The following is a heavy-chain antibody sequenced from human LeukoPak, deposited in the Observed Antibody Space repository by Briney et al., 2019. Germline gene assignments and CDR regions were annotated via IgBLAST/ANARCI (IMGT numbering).Heavy chain of an antibody. CDR2: IKQDGSEK. J-gene: IGHJ3*02. CDR3: AKGRDGYNYDAFDI. D-gene: IGHD5-24*01. V-gene: IGHV3-7*03. Sequence: GGSLRLSCAASGFTFSTYRMTWVRQAPGKGLEWVANIKQDGSEKHYVDSVKGRFTISRDNAKNSLYLQMNSLRAGDTAFYYCAKGRDGYNYDAFDIWGQGTMVTVSS. CDR1: GFTFSTYR.